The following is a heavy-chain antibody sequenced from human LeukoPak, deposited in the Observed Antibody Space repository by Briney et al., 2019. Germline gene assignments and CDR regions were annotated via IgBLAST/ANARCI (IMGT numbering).Heavy chain of an antibody. D-gene: IGHD3-22*01. CDR2: IYSGGST. CDR3: ATYYYDSSGYYSNYYYGMDV. J-gene: IGHJ6*02. Sequence: GGSLRLSCAASGLTVSSNYMSWVRQAPGKGLEWVSVIYSGGSTYYADSVKGRFTISRHNSKNTLYLQMNSLRAEDTAVYYCATYYYDSSGYYSNYYYGMDVWGQGTTVTVSS. CDR1: GLTVSSNY. V-gene: IGHV3-53*04.